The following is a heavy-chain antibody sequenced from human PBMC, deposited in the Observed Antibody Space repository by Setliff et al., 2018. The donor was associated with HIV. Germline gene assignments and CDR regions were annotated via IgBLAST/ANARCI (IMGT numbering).Heavy chain of an antibody. CDR1: GFTFSDYY. V-gene: IGHV3-11*04. Sequence: GGSLRLSCAASGFTFSDYYMSWIRQAPGKGLEWVSYLSSSGSTISYADSVKGRFTISRDNAKNSLYLQMNSLRADDTAVYYCARAYYSSGSADYWGQGTLVTVSS. CDR2: LSSSGSTI. D-gene: IGHD6-19*01. J-gene: IGHJ4*02. CDR3: ARAYYSSGSADY.